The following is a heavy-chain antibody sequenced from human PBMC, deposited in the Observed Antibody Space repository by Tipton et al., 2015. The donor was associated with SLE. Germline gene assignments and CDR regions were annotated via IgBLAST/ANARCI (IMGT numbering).Heavy chain of an antibody. CDR3: ARGLGRIAVRGAFDI. CDR2: IYYSGST. V-gene: IGHV4-59*12. D-gene: IGHD6-6*01. Sequence: TLSLTCTVSGGSISSYYWSWIRQPPGKGLEWIGYIYYSGSTNYSPSLKSRVTISVDTSKNQFSLKLSSVTAADTAVYYCARGLGRIAVRGAFDIWGQGTMVTVSS. J-gene: IGHJ3*02. CDR1: GGSISSYY.